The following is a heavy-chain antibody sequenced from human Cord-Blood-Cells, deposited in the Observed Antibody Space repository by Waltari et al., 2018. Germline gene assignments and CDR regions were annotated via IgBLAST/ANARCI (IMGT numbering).Heavy chain of an antibody. CDR2: ISYDGSNK. Sequence: QVQLVESGGGVVHPGRSLRLSCAASGFTFSSYAMHWVRQAPGKGLEWVTVISYDGSNKYYADSVKCRFTISRDNSKNTLYLQMNSLRAEDTAVYYCARDPCSSTSCYDFDYWGQGTLVTVSS. CDR1: GFTFSSYA. D-gene: IGHD2-2*01. V-gene: IGHV3-30*04. CDR3: ARDPCSSTSCYDFDY. J-gene: IGHJ4*02.